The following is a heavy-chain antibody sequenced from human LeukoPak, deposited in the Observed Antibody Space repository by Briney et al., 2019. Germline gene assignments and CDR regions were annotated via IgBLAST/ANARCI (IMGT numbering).Heavy chain of an antibody. V-gene: IGHV1-46*01. CDR1: GYTFTSYY. D-gene: IGHD3-22*01. CDR2: INPSGGST. J-gene: IGHJ3*02. Sequence: ASVNVSCKASGYTFTSYYMHWVRQAPGQGLEWMGIINPSGGSTSYAHKFQGRVTMTRDTSTSTVYTELSSLRSEDTAVYYCARDLGGADYYDSSGYSDAFDIWGQGTMVTVSS. CDR3: ARDLGGADYYDSSGYSDAFDI.